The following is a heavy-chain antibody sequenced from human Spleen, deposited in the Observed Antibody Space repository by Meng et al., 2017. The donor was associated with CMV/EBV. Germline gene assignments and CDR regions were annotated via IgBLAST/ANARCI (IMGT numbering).Heavy chain of an antibody. D-gene: IGHD2-2*01. CDR2: ISSSSYI. V-gene: IGHV3-21*01. J-gene: IGHJ6*02. CDR3: AKDVVVPAALGGMDV. CDR1: GFTFSSYN. Sequence: GESLKISCAASGFTFSSYNMNWVRQAPGKGLEWVSSISSSSYIFYADSVKGRFTISRDNAENSLYLQMNSLRAEDTAVYYCAKDVVVPAALGGMDVWGQGTTVTVSS.